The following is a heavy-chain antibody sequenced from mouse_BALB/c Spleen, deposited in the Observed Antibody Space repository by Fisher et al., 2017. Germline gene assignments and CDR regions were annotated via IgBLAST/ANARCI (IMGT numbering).Heavy chain of an antibody. Sequence: RFTISRDNAKNTLYLQMSSPKSEDTAMYYCARQRDGNYVWYFDVWGAGTTVTVSS. D-gene: IGHD2-1*01. CDR3: ARQRDGNYVWYFDV. J-gene: IGHJ1*01. V-gene: IGHV5-6*01.